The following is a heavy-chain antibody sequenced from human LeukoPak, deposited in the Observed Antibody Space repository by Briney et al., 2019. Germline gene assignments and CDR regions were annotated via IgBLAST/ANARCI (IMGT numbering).Heavy chain of an antibody. J-gene: IGHJ4*02. V-gene: IGHV3-7*01. CDR3: GRGGHDGSWFWLD. D-gene: IGHD3-10*01. CDR1: GFTFSSLW. Sequence: GGSLRLSCAASGFTFSSLWMTWIRQAPGKGLEWVANINQDGSEKYYVDSVKGRFTTSRDNAENSLYLQMNSLTADDTAVYYCGRGGHDGSWFWLDWGEGTLVTVSS. CDR2: INQDGSEK.